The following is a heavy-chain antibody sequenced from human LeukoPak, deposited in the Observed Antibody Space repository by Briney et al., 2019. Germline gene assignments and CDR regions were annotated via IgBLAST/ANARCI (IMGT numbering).Heavy chain of an antibody. Sequence: GGSLRLSCAASGFTVSSKDMNWVRQAPGKGLEWVSVLYSGGRTYYADSVKGRFTISRDNSKNTLYLQMNSLRAEDPAVYYCASLYSYGMDVWGQGTTVTVSS. D-gene: IGHD2-2*02. CDR1: GFTVSSKD. CDR3: ASLYSYGMDV. V-gene: IGHV3-53*01. J-gene: IGHJ6*02. CDR2: LYSGGRT.